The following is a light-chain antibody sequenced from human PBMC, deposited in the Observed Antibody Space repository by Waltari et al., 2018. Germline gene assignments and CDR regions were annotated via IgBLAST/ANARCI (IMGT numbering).Light chain of an antibody. CDR1: KLRDKY. CDR3: QAWDGNTVI. CDR2: QDV. J-gene: IGLJ2*01. Sequence: SYVLNQPPSVSVSPGQTASIPCSGEKLRDKYASWYQQKAGQPPVLIIYQDVERPSSIPDRFSASNSGTTATLTISGTQALDEADYYCQAWDGNTVIFGGGTRLTVL. V-gene: IGLV3-1*01.